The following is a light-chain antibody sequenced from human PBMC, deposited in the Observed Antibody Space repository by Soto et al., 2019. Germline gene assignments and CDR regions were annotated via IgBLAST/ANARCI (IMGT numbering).Light chain of an antibody. Sequence: DVQMTQSPSTLSASVGARVTITCRASHDINNYLNWYQQKPGKAPNLLMYVASNLETGVPSRFSGSGSETAFTFTTSRLQPNDFATYSGQQYKSYSRSFGQRTMVEIK. CDR2: VAS. V-gene: IGKV1-33*01. CDR1: HDINNY. J-gene: IGKJ1*01. CDR3: QQYKSYSRS.